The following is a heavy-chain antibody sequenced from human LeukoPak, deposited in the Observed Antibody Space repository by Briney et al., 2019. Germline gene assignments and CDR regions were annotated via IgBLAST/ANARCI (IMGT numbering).Heavy chain of an antibody. Sequence: GGSLRLSCAASGFSFSSYWMTWVRQAPGKGLEWVANIRDDGTEKFYVDSVKGRFTISRDNAKNSLYLQVNSLRAEDTAVYYCARLNYDFWSGVWGAYYMDVWGKGTTVIVSS. J-gene: IGHJ6*03. V-gene: IGHV3-7*01. CDR3: ARLNYDFWSGVWGAYYMDV. CDR1: GFSFSSYW. D-gene: IGHD3-3*01. CDR2: IRDDGTEK.